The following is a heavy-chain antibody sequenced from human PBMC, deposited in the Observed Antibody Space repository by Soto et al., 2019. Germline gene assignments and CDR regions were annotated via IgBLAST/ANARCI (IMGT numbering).Heavy chain of an antibody. D-gene: IGHD2-2*01. V-gene: IGHV5-51*01. CDR1: GYTFTTYW. CDR3: AASTSDYDMDV. Sequence: PGDSLKISCKGSGYTFTTYWIGWVRQMPGKGLEWMGIIYPGDSDTKYNPSFQGQVTISADKSITTTYLRWTSLKASDTAIYCCAASTSDYDMDVWGRGTTVTVSS. J-gene: IGHJ6*02. CDR2: IYPGDSDT.